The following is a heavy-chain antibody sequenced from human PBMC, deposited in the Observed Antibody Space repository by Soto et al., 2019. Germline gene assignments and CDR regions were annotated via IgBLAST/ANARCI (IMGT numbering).Heavy chain of an antibody. Sequence: QLQLQESGSGLVKPSQTLSLPCAVSGGSISSGGYSWNWVRQPPGKGLEWIGYIYHSGSTYYNPSLKRRVTISVDRPKNQFSLKLSSLTAADTAVYYCAGVPDYCCQGTLVTVSS. V-gene: IGHV4-30-2*01. D-gene: IGHD2-2*01. CDR2: IYHSGST. CDR3: AGVPDY. CDR1: GGSISSGGYS. J-gene: IGHJ4*02.